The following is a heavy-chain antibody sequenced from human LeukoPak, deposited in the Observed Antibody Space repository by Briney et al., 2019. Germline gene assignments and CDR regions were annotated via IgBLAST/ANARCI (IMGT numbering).Heavy chain of an antibody. CDR3: ATEIVGYGDVHYFDA. CDR2: FNPADAAT. J-gene: IGHJ4*02. Sequence: GASVKVSCKVSGYTITGISLHWVRQAPGQGLEWMGGFNPADAATIYARSFQCRLTVTEDTSTDTAYMELSSLRAEDTAMYYCATEIVGYGDVHYFDAWGQGTLVTVSS. D-gene: IGHD4-17*01. CDR1: GYTITGIS. V-gene: IGHV1-24*01.